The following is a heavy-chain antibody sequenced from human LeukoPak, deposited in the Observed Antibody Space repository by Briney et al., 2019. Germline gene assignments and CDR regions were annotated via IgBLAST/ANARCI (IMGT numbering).Heavy chain of an antibody. CDR2: IYTGDSDT. D-gene: IGHD3-22*01. Sequence: GESLEISCKGSGYSFTSYWIGWVRQLPGKGLEWMGIIYTGDSDTRYSPSFQGQVTISADKSISTAYLQWSSLKASDTAMYYCARRISYYYDSSGYYFDYWGQGTLVTVSS. V-gene: IGHV5-51*01. CDR3: ARRISYYYDSSGYYFDY. CDR1: GYSFTSYW. J-gene: IGHJ4*02.